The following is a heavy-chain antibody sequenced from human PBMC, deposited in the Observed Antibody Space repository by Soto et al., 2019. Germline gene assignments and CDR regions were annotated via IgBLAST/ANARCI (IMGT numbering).Heavy chain of an antibody. V-gene: IGHV3-7*01. J-gene: IGHJ4*02. CDR1: GFTFSSYW. CDR2: IKQDGSEK. CDR3: ARDVVATIWYYFEY. Sequence: SGGSLRLSCAASGFTFSSYWMSWVRQAPGKGLEWVANIKQDGSEKYYVDSVKGRFTISRDNAKNSLYLQMNSLRAEDTAVYYCARDVVATIWYYFEYWGQGTLVTVSS. D-gene: IGHD5-12*01.